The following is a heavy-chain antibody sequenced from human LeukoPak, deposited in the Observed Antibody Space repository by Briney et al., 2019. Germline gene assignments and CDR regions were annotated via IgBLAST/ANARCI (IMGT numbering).Heavy chain of an antibody. D-gene: IGHD2-21*01. J-gene: IGHJ5*02. Sequence: PSETLSLTSSVSGGSISASSHYWAWVRQPPGKGLVWIGSVYYTGSIRYNTSVKSTATISANMSKSELFRPLNAVTAADTASYHCARRDYRAWFDPWGEGILVTVSP. V-gene: IGHV4-39*01. CDR2: VYYTGSI. CDR3: ARRDYRAWFDP. CDR1: GGSISASSHY.